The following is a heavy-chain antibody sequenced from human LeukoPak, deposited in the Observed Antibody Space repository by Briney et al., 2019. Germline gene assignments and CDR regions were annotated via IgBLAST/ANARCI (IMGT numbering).Heavy chain of an antibody. CDR2: IIPIFGTA. V-gene: IGHV1-69*05. Sequence: ASVKVSRKASGGTFSSYGISWVRQAPGQGLEWMGEIIPIFGTANYAQKFQGRVTITTDESTSTAYMELSSLRSGDTAVYYCARDKYYDSSGSTHYFDYWGQGTLVTVSS. D-gene: IGHD3-22*01. CDR1: GGTFSSYG. CDR3: ARDKYYDSSGSTHYFDY. J-gene: IGHJ4*02.